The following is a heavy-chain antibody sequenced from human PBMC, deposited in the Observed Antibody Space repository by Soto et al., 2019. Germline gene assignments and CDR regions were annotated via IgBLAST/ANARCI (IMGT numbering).Heavy chain of an antibody. V-gene: IGHV3-30*18. CDR1: GFTFSSYG. CDR3: AKDYYDSSGYYRFPDY. J-gene: IGHJ4*02. Sequence: GSLRLSCAASGFTFSSYGMHWVRQAPGKGLEWVAVISYDGSNKYYADSVKGRFTISRDNSKNTLYLQMNSLRAEDTAVYYCAKDYYDSSGYYRFPDYWGQGTLVTVSS. D-gene: IGHD3-22*01. CDR2: ISYDGSNK.